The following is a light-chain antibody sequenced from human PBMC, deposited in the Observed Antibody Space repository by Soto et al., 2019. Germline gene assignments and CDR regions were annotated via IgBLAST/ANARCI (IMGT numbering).Light chain of an antibody. Sequence: QSALTQPRSVSGSPGQSVTISCTGTSSDVGGYNYVSWYQQHPGKAPKHMIYDVSKRPSGVPDRFSGSKSGNTASLTISGLQAEDEADYYCCSYAGSYTLIFGGGTKVTVL. CDR2: DVS. CDR1: SSDVGGYNY. V-gene: IGLV2-11*01. CDR3: CSYAGSYTLI. J-gene: IGLJ2*01.